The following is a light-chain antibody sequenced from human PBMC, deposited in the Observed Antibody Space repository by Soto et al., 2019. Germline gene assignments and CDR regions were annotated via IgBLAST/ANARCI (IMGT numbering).Light chain of an antibody. CDR2: GAS. CDR1: QSVSSN. CDR3: QQYYSTPLT. V-gene: IGKV3D-15*01. J-gene: IGKJ5*01. Sequence: EIVMTQSPATLSVSPGERATLSCRASQSVSSNLAWYQQKPGQAPRLLIYGASTRATGIPARFSGSGSGTEFTLTISSLQAEDVAVYYCQQYYSTPLTFGGGKRLEIK.